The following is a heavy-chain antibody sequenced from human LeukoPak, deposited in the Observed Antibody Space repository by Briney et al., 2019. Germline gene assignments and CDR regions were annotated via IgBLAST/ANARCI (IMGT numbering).Heavy chain of an antibody. Sequence: SETLSLTCTVSGGSISSSSYYWGWIRQPPGKGLEWIGSIYYSGSTYYNPSLKSRVTISVDTSRNQFSLRLSSVTAADTAVYYCARDLVTVTKGFDIWGQGTMVSVSS. CDR3: ARDLVTVTKGFDI. CDR2: IYYSGST. J-gene: IGHJ3*02. D-gene: IGHD4-17*01. V-gene: IGHV4-39*07. CDR1: GGSISSSSYY.